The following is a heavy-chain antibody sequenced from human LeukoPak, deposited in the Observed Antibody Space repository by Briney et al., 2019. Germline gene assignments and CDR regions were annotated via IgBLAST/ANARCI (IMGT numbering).Heavy chain of an antibody. CDR2: IKEDGSEK. Sequence: GGAPRLSCVASGFTPCNFWVSWGRQAPGKGVEWVANIKEDGSEKYYVGSVKGRFTISRDNAKNSLYLHMDSLTAEDTAIYYCARDWVAGVPFDAFDIWGQGTMVSVSS. V-gene: IGHV3-7*01. D-gene: IGHD3-10*01. J-gene: IGHJ3*02. CDR3: ARDWVAGVPFDAFDI. CDR1: GFTPCNFW.